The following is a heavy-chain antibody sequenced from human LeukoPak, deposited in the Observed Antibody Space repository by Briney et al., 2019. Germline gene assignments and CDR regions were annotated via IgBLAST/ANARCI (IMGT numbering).Heavy chain of an antibody. J-gene: IGHJ4*02. CDR3: ARDRWTVADSYFDY. Sequence: SGGSLRLSCAASGFTFSSYSMNWVRQAPGKGLEWVSSISSSSSYIYYADSVKGRFTISRDNAKNSLYPQMNSLRAEDTAVYYCARDRWTVADSYFDYWGQGTLVTVSS. CDR2: ISSSSSYI. V-gene: IGHV3-21*01. CDR1: GFTFSSYS. D-gene: IGHD6-19*01.